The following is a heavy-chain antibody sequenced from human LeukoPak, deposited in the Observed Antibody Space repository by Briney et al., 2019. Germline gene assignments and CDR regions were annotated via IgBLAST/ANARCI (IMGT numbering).Heavy chain of an antibody. CDR2: IYPGDSYT. CDR1: GYSFTSYW. CDR3: ASSSSYGSAPGDY. V-gene: IGHV5-51*01. J-gene: IGHJ4*02. Sequence: GESLKISCKGSGYSFTSYWIGWVRQMPGKGLEWMGIIYPGDSYTNYSPSFQGHVTISADKSISTAYLQWSSLKASDTAMYYCASSSSYGSAPGDYWGQGTLVTVSS. D-gene: IGHD3-10*01.